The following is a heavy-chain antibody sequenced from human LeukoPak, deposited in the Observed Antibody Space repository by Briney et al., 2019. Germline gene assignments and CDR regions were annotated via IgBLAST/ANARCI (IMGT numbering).Heavy chain of an antibody. CDR2: IYYSGST. Sequence: PSETLSLTCTVSGGSISSSSYYWGWIRQPPGKGLEWIGSIYYSGSTYYNPSLKSRVTISVDTSKNQFSLKLSSVTAADTAVYYCASIPATYYDILTGYTDDSDYWGQGTLVTVSS. D-gene: IGHD3-9*01. J-gene: IGHJ4*02. V-gene: IGHV4-39*01. CDR3: ASIPATYYDILTGYTDDSDY. CDR1: GGSISSSSYY.